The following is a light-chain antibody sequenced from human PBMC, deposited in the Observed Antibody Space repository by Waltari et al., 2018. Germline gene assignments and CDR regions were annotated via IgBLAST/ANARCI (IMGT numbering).Light chain of an antibody. CDR3: GAWDDGVKEWV. Sequence: QSVLTQPPSASGTPGRRVTISCSGTIYNIGITTLNWYQQFPGSAPKLLIFSTTQRPSGVPDRFSASKSGTSASLAINGLQAADEADYYCGAWDDGVKEWVFGGGTKLTVL. CDR1: IYNIGITT. CDR2: STT. J-gene: IGLJ3*02. V-gene: IGLV1-44*01.